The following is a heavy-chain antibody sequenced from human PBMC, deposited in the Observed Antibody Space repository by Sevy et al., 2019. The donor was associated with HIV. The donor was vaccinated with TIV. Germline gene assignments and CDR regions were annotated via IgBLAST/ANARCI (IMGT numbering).Heavy chain of an antibody. CDR3: ARNPRYCSGGSCYSEAFDI. CDR1: GGSISSYY. V-gene: IGHV4-59*01. J-gene: IGHJ3*02. D-gene: IGHD2-15*01. Sequence: SETLSLTCTVSGGSISSYYCSWIRQPPGKGLEWIGYIYYSGGTNYNPSLKSRVTISVDTSKNQFSLKLSSVTAADTAVYYCARNPRYCSGGSCYSEAFDIWGQGTMVTVSS. CDR2: IYYSGGT.